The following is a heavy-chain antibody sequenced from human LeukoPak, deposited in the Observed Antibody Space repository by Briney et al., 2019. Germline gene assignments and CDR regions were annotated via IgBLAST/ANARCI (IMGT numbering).Heavy chain of an antibody. V-gene: IGHV4-59*01. Sequence: SETLSLTCTVSGGSISNYYWSWLRQAPGKGLEWIADIYYSGSTNYNPSLKSRVPISVDTSNNQFALKLSAVTAADTAVYYCARDAYGSGSYYLNWFDPWGQGTLVTVSS. D-gene: IGHD3-10*01. CDR2: IYYSGST. J-gene: IGHJ5*02. CDR3: ARDAYGSGSYYLNWFDP. CDR1: GGSISNYY.